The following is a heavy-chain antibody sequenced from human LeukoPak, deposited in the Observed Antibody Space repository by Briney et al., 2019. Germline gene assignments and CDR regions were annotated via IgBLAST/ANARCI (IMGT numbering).Heavy chain of an antibody. Sequence: SETLSLTCTVSGYSISSGYYWGWIRQPPGKGLEWIGSIYHSGSTYYNPSLKSRFTISVDTSKNQFSLKLSSVTAADTAVYYCARDGFGGKLSYYDFWSGYSYMDVWGKGTTVTVSS. D-gene: IGHD3-3*01. CDR1: GYSISSGYY. CDR2: IYHSGST. J-gene: IGHJ6*03. V-gene: IGHV4-38-2*02. CDR3: ARDGFGGKLSYYDFWSGYSYMDV.